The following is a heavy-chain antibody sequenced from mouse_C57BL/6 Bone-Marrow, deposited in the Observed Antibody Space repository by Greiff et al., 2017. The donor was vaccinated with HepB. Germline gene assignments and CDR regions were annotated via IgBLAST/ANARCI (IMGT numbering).Heavy chain of an antibody. Sequence: VKLQESGAELVRPGASVKLSCKASGYTFTDYYINWVKQRPGQGLEWIARIYPGSGNTYYNEKFKGKATLTAEKSSSTAYMQLSSLTSEDSAVYFCARAYYYGSSYMAWFAYWGQGTLVTVSA. D-gene: IGHD1-1*01. J-gene: IGHJ3*01. CDR2: IYPGSGNT. CDR1: GYTFTDYY. CDR3: ARAYYYGSSYMAWFAY. V-gene: IGHV1-76*01.